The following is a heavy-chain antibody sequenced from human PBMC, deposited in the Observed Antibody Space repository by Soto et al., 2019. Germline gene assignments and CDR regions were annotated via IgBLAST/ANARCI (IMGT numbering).Heavy chain of an antibody. V-gene: IGHV5-51*01. D-gene: IGHD3-10*01. J-gene: IGHJ4*01. CDR1: W. Sequence: WSRRVRNIPGKGLEWMAIIHPGDSEIRYSPSLQGQVTISADKSISTAFLQWSSLKAADTAMYYCARLWGGRGPYFDFLGHGCLVTGSS. CDR2: IHPGDSEI. CDR3: ARLWGGRGPYFDF.